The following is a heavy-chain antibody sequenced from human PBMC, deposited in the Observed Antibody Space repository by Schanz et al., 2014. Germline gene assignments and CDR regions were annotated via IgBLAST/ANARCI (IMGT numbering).Heavy chain of an antibody. Sequence: QVQLVESGGGVVQFGRSLRLSCVASGFTFSSYGMHWVRQAPGKGLEWVAVIWNNGVTKYYADSVRGRFTISRDNSKNTLYLQMNSLRAEDTAVYYCARDLEGYDGGGGGFDPWGQGTLVTVSS. CDR2: IWNNGVTK. D-gene: IGHD2-21*01. CDR3: ARDLEGYDGGGGGFDP. CDR1: GFTFSSYG. V-gene: IGHV3-33*01. J-gene: IGHJ5*02.